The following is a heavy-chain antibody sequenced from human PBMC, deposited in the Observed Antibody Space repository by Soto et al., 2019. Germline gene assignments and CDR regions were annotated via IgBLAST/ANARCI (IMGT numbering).Heavy chain of an antibody. CDR1: GGTFSSYA. D-gene: IGHD3-9*01. CDR2: IIPIFGTA. V-gene: IGHV1-69*13. Sequence: LVTVSCKASGGTFSSYAIIWVRQAPGQGLEWMGGIIPIFGTANYAQKFQGRVTITADESTSTAYMELSSLRSDDTAVYYCARVQTQNSDILTGRHYGMDVWGQGTTVTVSS. J-gene: IGHJ6*02. CDR3: ARVQTQNSDILTGRHYGMDV.